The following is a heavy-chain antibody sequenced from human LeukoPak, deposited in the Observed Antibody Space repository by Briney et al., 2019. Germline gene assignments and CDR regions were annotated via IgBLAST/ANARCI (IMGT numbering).Heavy chain of an antibody. V-gene: IGHV4-31*03. CDR2: IYYSGST. J-gene: IGHJ3*02. Sequence: SETLSLTCTVSGGSISSGGYYWSWIRQHPGKGLEWIGYIYYSGSTYYNPSLKSRATISVDTSKNQFSLKLSSVTAADTAVYYCARDQDSSGGPDAFDIWGQGTMVTVSS. CDR3: ARDQDSSGGPDAFDI. D-gene: IGHD3-22*01. CDR1: GGSISSGGYY.